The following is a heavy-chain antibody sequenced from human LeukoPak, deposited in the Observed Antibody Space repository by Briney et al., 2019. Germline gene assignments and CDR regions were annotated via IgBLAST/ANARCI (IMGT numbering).Heavy chain of an antibody. D-gene: IGHD7-27*01. V-gene: IGHV3-23*01. Sequence: GGSPRLSSAASGFTFSIYAMNWVRQAPGKGLEWVSVISGRGEHTYYADSVKGRFTISRDNSNNTLYLQMNSLRAEDAAVYYCARDLSGDWYFDLWGRGTLVTVSS. J-gene: IGHJ2*01. CDR2: ISGRGEHT. CDR1: GFTFSIYA. CDR3: ARDLSGDWYFDL.